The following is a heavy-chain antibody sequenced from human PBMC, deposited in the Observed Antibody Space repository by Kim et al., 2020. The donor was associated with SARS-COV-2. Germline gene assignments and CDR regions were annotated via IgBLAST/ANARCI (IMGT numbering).Heavy chain of an antibody. CDR1: GGSFSGYY. D-gene: IGHD6-19*01. Sequence: SETLSLTCAVYGGSFSGYYWSWIRQPPGKGLEWIGEINHSGSTNYNPSLKSRVTISVDTSKNQFSLKLSSVTAADTAVYYCARLTVAGRGDYYGMDVWGQGTTVTVSS. CDR3: ARLTVAGRGDYYGMDV. CDR2: INHSGST. V-gene: IGHV4-34*01. J-gene: IGHJ6*02.